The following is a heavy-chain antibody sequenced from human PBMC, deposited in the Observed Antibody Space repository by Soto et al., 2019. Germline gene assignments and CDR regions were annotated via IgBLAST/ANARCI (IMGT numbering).Heavy chain of an antibody. CDR2: VYYTGST. CDR1: GGSISSYY. D-gene: IGHD3-22*01. Sequence: LSLTFTVSGGSISSYYWSWIRQPPGKGLGWIGYVYYTGSTNYNPSLKSRVTISVDRSKNQFSLKLTSANAADTAVYYCARGRTVRNYADDSSDYFYFFDYWGQGTQVTVSS. CDR3: ARGRTVRNYADDSSDYFYFFDY. J-gene: IGHJ4*02. V-gene: IGHV4-59*01.